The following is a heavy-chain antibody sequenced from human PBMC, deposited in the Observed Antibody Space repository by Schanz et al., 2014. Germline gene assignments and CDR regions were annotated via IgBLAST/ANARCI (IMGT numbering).Heavy chain of an antibody. CDR2: ITPSGGST. D-gene: IGHD6-6*01. V-gene: IGHV1-18*01. Sequence: QVQLVQSGAEVKKPGASVKVSCKASGYTFTDYGVIWVRQAPGQGLEWMGIITPSGGSTNYARKLQGRVTMTRDTATSTVYMDLRSLRADDTAVYYCARDQSPYTNSSDVRYFDYWGQGSLVTVSS. CDR1: GYTFTDYG. CDR3: ARDQSPYTNSSDVRYFDY. J-gene: IGHJ4*02.